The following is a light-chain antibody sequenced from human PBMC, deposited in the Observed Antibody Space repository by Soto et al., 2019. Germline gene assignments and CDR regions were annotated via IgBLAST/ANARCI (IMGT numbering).Light chain of an antibody. CDR1: QSSSRW. J-gene: IGKJ2*01. CDR2: DAS. CDR3: QQYNSYPYT. V-gene: IGKV1-5*01. Sequence: DIQMTQSPYTLSASVGDRVTITCRASQSSSRWLAWYQQKPGKAPKLLIYDASNLESGVPSRFSGSGSGTEFTLSISSLQPDDFANYYCQQYNSYPYTFGQGTKLEI.